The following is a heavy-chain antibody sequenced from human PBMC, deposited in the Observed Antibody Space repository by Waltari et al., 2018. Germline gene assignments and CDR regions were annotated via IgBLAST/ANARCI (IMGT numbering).Heavy chain of an antibody. D-gene: IGHD5-12*01. Sequence: QLQLQESGPGLVKPPETLSLTCTVPGGSISSSSYYWGWIRHPPEKGLEWVASMDYSGRTYYNPSLKSRVTISVDTSKNQFSLEVRSVTAADTAIYYCARGFGSATTSRFDPWGQGIVVTVSS. V-gene: IGHV4-39*07. CDR2: MDYSGRT. CDR1: GGSISSSSYY. CDR3: ARGFGSATTSRFDP. J-gene: IGHJ5*02.